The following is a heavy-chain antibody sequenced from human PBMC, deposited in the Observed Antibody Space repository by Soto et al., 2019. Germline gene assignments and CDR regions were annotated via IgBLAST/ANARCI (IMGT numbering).Heavy chain of an antibody. Sequence: GGSLRLSCAASGFSFSNSGMSWVRQAPGKGLEWVSISSASGRSRYHADSVKGRFTISRDNSKNTLYLHMTNLRAEDTAVYYCAKDGNWLDVYFDVWGQGTPVTVSS. V-gene: IGHV3-23*01. J-gene: IGHJ4*02. D-gene: IGHD6-19*01. CDR3: AKDGNWLDVYFDV. CDR2: SSASGRSR. CDR1: GFSFSNSG.